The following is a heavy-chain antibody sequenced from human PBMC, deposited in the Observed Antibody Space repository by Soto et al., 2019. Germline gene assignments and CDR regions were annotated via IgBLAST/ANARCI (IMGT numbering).Heavy chain of an antibody. CDR2: ISAYNGNT. D-gene: IGHD3-22*01. J-gene: IGHJ6*02. Sequence: ASVKVSCKASGYTFTSYGISWVRQAPGQGLEWMGWISAYNGNTNYAQKLQGRVSMTTDTSTKTAYMEVRSLRSDDTAVYYCARGGYSDSSGSRNYHYYGMNVWGQGTTVTVSS. CDR1: GYTFTSYG. V-gene: IGHV1-18*01. CDR3: ARGGYSDSSGSRNYHYYGMNV.